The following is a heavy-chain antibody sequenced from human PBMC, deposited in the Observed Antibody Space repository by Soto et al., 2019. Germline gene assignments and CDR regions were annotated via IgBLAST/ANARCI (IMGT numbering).Heavy chain of an antibody. Sequence: PGGSLRLSCTASGFTFGDYAMSWFRQAPGKGLEWVGFIRSKAYGGTTEYAASVKGRFTISRDDSKSIAYLQMNSLKTEDTAVYYCTRDPGDYPSYYYGMDVWGQGTTVTVSS. CDR3: TRDPGDYPSYYYGMDV. CDR1: GFTFGDYA. J-gene: IGHJ6*02. D-gene: IGHD7-27*01. V-gene: IGHV3-49*03. CDR2: IRSKAYGGTT.